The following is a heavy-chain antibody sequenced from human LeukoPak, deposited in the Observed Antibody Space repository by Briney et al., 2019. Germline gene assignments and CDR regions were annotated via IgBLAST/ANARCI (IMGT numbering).Heavy chain of an antibody. CDR3: ARDRYYYGSGSYYGVKNYYYYMDV. J-gene: IGHJ6*03. CDR1: GYTFTGYY. D-gene: IGHD3-10*01. CDR2: INPNSGGT. V-gene: IGHV1-2*02. Sequence: ASVKVSCKASGYTFTGYYMHWVRQAPGQGLEWMGWINPNSGGTNYAQKFQGRVTMTRDTSISTAYMALSRLRSDDTAVYYCARDRYYYGSGSYYGVKNYYYYMDVWGKGTTVTISS.